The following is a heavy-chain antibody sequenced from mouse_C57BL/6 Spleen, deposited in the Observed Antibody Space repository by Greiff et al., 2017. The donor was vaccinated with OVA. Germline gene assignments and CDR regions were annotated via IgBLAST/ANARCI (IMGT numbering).Heavy chain of an antibody. D-gene: IGHD1-1*01. CDR2: IDLNSGGP. J-gene: IGHJ3*01. Sequence: QVQLQQPGAELVKPGASVKRSCKASAYTFTGYWRPWVKRRPGRGLGWIGRIDLNSGGPKYNEKFKSKATLTVDKPSSTAYMQLSSLTSEDSAVYYCARGNYGRFAYWGQGTLVTVSA. V-gene: IGHV1-72*01. CDR3: ARGNYGRFAY. CDR1: AYTFTGYW.